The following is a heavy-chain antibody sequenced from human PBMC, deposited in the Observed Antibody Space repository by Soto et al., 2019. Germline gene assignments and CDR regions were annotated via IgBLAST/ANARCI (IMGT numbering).Heavy chain of an antibody. D-gene: IGHD2-2*01. CDR1: GFTLSDYY. J-gene: IGHJ4*02. CDR3: ARVPDCSSSGCYSYFDI. CDR2: ISTDGSNT. V-gene: IGHV3-74*01. Sequence: EVQLVESGGGLVQPGGSLRLSCAASGFTLSDYYMHWARQAPGKGLVWVSRISTDGSNTDYADSVKGRFTISRDNAKNTMHLQMNSLRAEDTAVYYWARVPDCSSSGCYSYFDIWGQGTLVTVSS.